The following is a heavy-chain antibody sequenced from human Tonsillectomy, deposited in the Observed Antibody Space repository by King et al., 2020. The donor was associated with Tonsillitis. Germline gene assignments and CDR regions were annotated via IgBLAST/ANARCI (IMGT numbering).Heavy chain of an antibody. CDR1: GYTFTSYG. D-gene: IGHD3-10*01. J-gene: IGHJ4*02. CDR3: ARDLMVRGVIIQGAFDY. V-gene: IGHV1-18*01. CDR2: ISAYNGNT. Sequence: QLVQSGAEVKKPGASVKVSCKASGYTFTSYGFSWVRQAPGQGLEWMGWISAYNGNTNYAQKLQGRVTMTTDTSTSSAYMELRSLRTDDTAVYYCARDLMVRGVIIQGAFDYWGQGTLVTVSS.